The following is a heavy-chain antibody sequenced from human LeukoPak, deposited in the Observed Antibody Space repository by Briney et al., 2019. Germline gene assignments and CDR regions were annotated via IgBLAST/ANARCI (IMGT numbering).Heavy chain of an antibody. CDR2: ISYDGSNK. CDR1: GFTLSSYA. Sequence: GGSLRLSCAASGFTLSSYAMHWVRQAPGKGLEWVAVISYDGSNKYYADSVKGRFTISRDNSKNTLYLQMNSLRAEDTAVYYCARASSYYDILTAFDYWGQGTLVTVSS. D-gene: IGHD3-9*01. V-gene: IGHV3-30-3*01. J-gene: IGHJ4*02. CDR3: ARASSYYDILTAFDY.